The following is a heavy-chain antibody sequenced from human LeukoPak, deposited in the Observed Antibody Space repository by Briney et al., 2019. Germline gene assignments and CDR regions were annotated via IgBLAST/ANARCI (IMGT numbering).Heavy chain of an antibody. J-gene: IGHJ4*02. V-gene: IGHV3-23*01. CDR1: GFTFSSYA. CDR2: ISGSGGST. CDR3: AKGIVGATRKINFFDY. D-gene: IGHD1-26*01. Sequence: QPGGSLRLSCAASGFTFSSYAMSWVRQAPGKGLEWVSAISGSGGSTYYADSVKGRFTISRDNSKNTLYLQMNSLRAEDTAVYYCAKGIVGATRKINFFDYWGQGTPVTVSS.